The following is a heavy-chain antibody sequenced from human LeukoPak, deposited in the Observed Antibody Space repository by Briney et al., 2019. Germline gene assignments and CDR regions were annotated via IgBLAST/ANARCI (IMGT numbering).Heavy chain of an antibody. Sequence: GGSLRLSCAASGFTFSSYSMNWVRQAPGRGLEWVSSISSSSSYIYYADSVKGRFTISRDNAKNSLYLQMNSLRAEDTAVYYCARLVILPAATDAFDIWGQGTMVTVSS. CDR2: ISSSSSYI. J-gene: IGHJ3*02. D-gene: IGHD2-2*01. V-gene: IGHV3-21*01. CDR3: ARLVILPAATDAFDI. CDR1: GFTFSSYS.